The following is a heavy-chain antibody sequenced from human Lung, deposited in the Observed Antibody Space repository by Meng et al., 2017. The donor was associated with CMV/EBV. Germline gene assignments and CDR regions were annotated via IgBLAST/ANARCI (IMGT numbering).Heavy chain of an antibody. D-gene: IGHD2-2*01. CDR2: IYDSEST. CDR1: PIRSGGDY. J-gene: IGHJ5*02. Sequence: PIRSGGDYWSWVRQLPGKGLEWSGYIYDSESTYYNPSLKGRVTMSIDTSKNQFSLRLTSVTVADTAVYYCARGLRVVVPAPLAWFDPWGQGILVTVSS. CDR3: ARGLRVVVPAPLAWFDP. V-gene: IGHV4-31*02.